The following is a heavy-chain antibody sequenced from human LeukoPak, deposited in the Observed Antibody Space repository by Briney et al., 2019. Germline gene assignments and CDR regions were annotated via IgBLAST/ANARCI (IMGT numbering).Heavy chain of an antibody. D-gene: IGHD3-22*01. CDR3: ARGVSYYYDSSGYPYYFDY. CDR2: IYSGGST. Sequence: GGSLRLSCAASGFTVSSNYMSWVRQAPGKGLEWVSLIYSGGSTYYADSVKGRFTISRDKSKNTLYLQMNSLRAEDTAVYYCARGVSYYYDSSGYPYYFDYWGQGTLVTVSS. V-gene: IGHV3-53*01. CDR1: GFTVSSNY. J-gene: IGHJ4*02.